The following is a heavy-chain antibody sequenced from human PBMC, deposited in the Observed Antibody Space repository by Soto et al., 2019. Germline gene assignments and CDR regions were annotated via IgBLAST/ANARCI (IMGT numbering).Heavy chain of an antibody. D-gene: IGHD6-19*01. V-gene: IGHV3-23*01. J-gene: IGHJ5*02. CDR3: AKGIGYSSGWWYNWFDP. CDR2: ISGSGGST. CDR1: GFTFSSYA. Sequence: PGGSLRLSCAASGFTFSSYAMSRVRQAPGKGLEWVSAISGSGGSTYYADSVKGRFTISRDNSKNTLYLQMNSLRAEDTAVYYCAKGIGYSSGWWYNWFDPWGQGTLVTVSS.